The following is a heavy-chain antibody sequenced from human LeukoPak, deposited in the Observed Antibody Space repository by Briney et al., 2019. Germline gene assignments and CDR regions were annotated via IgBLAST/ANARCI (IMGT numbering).Heavy chain of an antibody. J-gene: IGHJ4*02. V-gene: IGHV4-39*07. CDR1: GGSLSSYY. Sequence: SETLSLTCTVSGGSLSSYYWGWIRQPPGKGLEWIGSIYYGGSTYYNPSLKSRVTISVDTSKKQFSLKLSSVIAADTAVYYCARDSGEVTYDSSGFLIYPFDYWGQGTLVTVSS. CDR2: IYYGGST. CDR3: ARDSGEVTYDSSGFLIYPFDY. D-gene: IGHD3-22*01.